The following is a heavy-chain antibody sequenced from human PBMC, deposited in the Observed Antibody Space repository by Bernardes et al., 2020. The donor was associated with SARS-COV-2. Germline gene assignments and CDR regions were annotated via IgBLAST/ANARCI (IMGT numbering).Heavy chain of an antibody. CDR1: GGFISSYY. Sequence: SETLHLICTVLGGFISSYYWSWIRKPPGKGLEWIGYIYYSGSTNYNPSLKRRVTISVDTSKNQFSLKLSSVTAADTAVYYCAREQQSYYDFWSGYIAHNWFDPWGQGTLVTVSS. V-gene: IGHV4-59*01. CDR3: AREQQSYYDFWSGYIAHNWFDP. J-gene: IGHJ5*02. D-gene: IGHD3-3*01. CDR2: IYYSGST.